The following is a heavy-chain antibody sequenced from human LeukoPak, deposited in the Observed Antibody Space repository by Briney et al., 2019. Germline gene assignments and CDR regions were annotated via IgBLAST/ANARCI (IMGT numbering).Heavy chain of an antibody. Sequence: ASVKVSCKASGYTFTSYYMHWVRQAPGQGLEWMGIINPSGGSTSYAQKFQGRVTMTRDTSTSTVYMELSSLRSEDTAVYYCARGVYVVVVAATDWFDPWGQGTLVTVSS. CDR2: INPSGGST. J-gene: IGHJ5*02. CDR3: ARGVYVVVVAATDWFDP. D-gene: IGHD2-15*01. V-gene: IGHV1-46*01. CDR1: GYTFTSYY.